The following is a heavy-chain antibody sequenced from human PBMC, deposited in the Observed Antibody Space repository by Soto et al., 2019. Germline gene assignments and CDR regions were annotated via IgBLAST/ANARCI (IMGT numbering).Heavy chain of an antibody. CDR3: AFVFQAEDGIRDTVPVSAFLLNRSSDL. CDR2: ISGIGCST. D-gene: IGHD2-15*01. Sequence: PGKGLELFSSISGIGCSTYYADSVKVRFTISRDNSKNPLYLQMNSMRAEETVVYYCAFVFQAEDGIRDTVPVSAFLLNRSSDL. V-gene: IGHV3-23*01. J-gene: IGHJ2*01.